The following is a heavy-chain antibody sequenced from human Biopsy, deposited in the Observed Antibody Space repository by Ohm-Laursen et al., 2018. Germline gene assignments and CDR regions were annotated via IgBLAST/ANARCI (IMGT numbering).Heavy chain of an antibody. CDR1: GYTFTTYA. D-gene: IGHD3-10*01. Sequence: GASVKVSCKASGYTFTTYAINWVRQATGQGLEWMGWMNPNTGNTGFAQKFQGRITMTRNTSISTAYMELPSLRSDDTAVYYCAREGSFLPSEYFHHWGQGTLVTVSS. J-gene: IGHJ1*01. CDR2: MNPNTGNT. CDR3: AREGSFLPSEYFHH. V-gene: IGHV1-8*01.